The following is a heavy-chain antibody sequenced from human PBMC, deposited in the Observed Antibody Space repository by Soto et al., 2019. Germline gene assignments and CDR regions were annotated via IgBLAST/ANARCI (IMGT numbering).Heavy chain of an antibody. CDR1: GGSFSGYY. Sequence: QVQLQQWGAGLLKPSETLSLTCAVYGGSFSGYYWSWIRQPPGKGLEWIGEINHSGSTNYNPSLKSRVTISVDTSKNQFSLKLSSVTAADTAVYYCAILGSFGGPIIDYWGQGTLVTVSS. D-gene: IGHD3-3*01. V-gene: IGHV4-34*01. J-gene: IGHJ4*02. CDR3: AILGSFGGPIIDY. CDR2: INHSGST.